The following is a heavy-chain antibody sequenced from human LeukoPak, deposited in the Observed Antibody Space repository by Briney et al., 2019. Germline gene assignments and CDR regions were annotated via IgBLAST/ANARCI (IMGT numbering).Heavy chain of an antibody. Sequence: PGGSLRLSCAASGFTVNSNYLSWVRQAPGKGLEWASTLYNTGNTYYANYVKGGFSISRDNSTNTLFLQMNSLRAEDTAVYYCARLTADGRLYFVDWGPGTLVTVSS. V-gene: IGHV3-53*01. CDR3: ARLTADGRLYFVD. CDR1: GFTVNSNY. CDR2: LYNTGNT. D-gene: IGHD6-13*01. J-gene: IGHJ4*02.